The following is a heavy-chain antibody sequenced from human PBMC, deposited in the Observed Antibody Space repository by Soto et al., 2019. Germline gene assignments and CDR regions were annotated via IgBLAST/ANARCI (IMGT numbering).Heavy chain of an antibody. V-gene: IGHV4-31*03. Sequence: QVQLQESGPGLVKPSQTLSLTCTVSGGSISSGGYYWSWLRQHPGKGLEWIGYIYYSGSTYYNPSLKRRVTISVDTSKNQFSLKLSSVTAADTAVYYCARARWPTITGDYWGQGTLVTVSS. CDR2: IYYSGST. CDR3: ARARWPTITGDY. J-gene: IGHJ4*02. D-gene: IGHD1-20*01. CDR1: GGSISSGGYY.